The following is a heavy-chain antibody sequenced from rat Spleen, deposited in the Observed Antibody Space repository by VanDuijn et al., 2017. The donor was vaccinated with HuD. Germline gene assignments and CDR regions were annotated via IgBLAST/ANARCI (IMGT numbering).Heavy chain of an antibody. CDR2: ISTSGSRT. CDR3: ARLDGFYHYVMDA. CDR1: GFTFSNYY. J-gene: IGHJ4*01. V-gene: IGHV5-25*01. Sequence: EVQLVESGGGLVQPGRSLKLSCAASGFTFSNYYMAWVRQAPKKGLEWVATISTSGSRTNYPDSVKGRFTISRDNAKSSLYLQMNSLKSEDTATYYCARLDGFYHYVMDAWGQGASVTVSS. D-gene: IGHD1-12*03.